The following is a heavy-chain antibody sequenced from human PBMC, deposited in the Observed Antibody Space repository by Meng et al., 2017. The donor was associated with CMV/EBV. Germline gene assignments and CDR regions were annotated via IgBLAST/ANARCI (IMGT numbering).Heavy chain of an antibody. CDR2: ISSSSSYI. CDR3: AREVRDGSGSFLSFGLKSLMFYFDY. V-gene: IGHV3-21*01. J-gene: IGHJ4*02. CDR1: GFTFSSYW. D-gene: IGHD3-10*01. Sequence: GESLKISCAASGFTFSSYWMSWVRQAPGKGLEWVSSISSSSSYIYYADSVKGRFTISRDNAKNSLYLQMNSLRAEDTAVYYCAREVRDGSGSFLSFGLKSLMFYFDYWGQGTLVTVSS.